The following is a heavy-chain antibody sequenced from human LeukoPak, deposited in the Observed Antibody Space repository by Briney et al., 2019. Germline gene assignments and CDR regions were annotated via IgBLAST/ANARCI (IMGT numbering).Heavy chain of an antibody. Sequence: ASVKVSCKASGYTFTGYYMHWVRQAPGQGLEWMGWINPNSGGTNYAQKFQGRVTMTRDTSISTAYMELSRLRSDDTAVYYCALSMGYYYYGMDVWGQGTTVTVSS. V-gene: IGHV1-2*02. D-gene: IGHD2-8*01. CDR3: ALSMGYYYYGMDV. CDR2: INPNSGGT. J-gene: IGHJ6*02. CDR1: GYTFTGYY.